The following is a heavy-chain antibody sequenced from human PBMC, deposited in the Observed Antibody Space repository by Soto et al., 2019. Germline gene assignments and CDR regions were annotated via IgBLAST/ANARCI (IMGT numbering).Heavy chain of an antibody. CDR3: ARDYSAGAGASDF. CDR1: GYIFTAYY. J-gene: IGHJ3*01. V-gene: IGHV1-2*02. D-gene: IGHD6-19*01. CDR2: INPASGGT. Sequence: QVQLVQSGAEVKKPGASVKVSCKASGYIFTAYYMNWVRQAPGQGLEWMGWINPASGGTIYAQKFQGRVTMTTDPSITTAYMDLSSLTSDDTAVYYCARDYSAGAGASDFWGQGTMVIVSS.